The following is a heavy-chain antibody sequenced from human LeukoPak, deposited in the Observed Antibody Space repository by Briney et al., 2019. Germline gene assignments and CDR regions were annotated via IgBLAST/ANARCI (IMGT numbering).Heavy chain of an antibody. CDR3: AKDLYYYDSSGYLDY. V-gene: IGHV3-30*02. J-gene: IGHJ4*02. Sequence: GGSLRLSCAASGFTFSSYGMHWVRQAPGKGLEWVAFIRYDGSNKYYADSVKGRFTISRDNSKNTLYLQMNSLRAEDTAVYYCAKDLYYYDSSGYLDYWGQGTLVTVSS. D-gene: IGHD3-22*01. CDR2: IRYDGSNK. CDR1: GFTFSSYG.